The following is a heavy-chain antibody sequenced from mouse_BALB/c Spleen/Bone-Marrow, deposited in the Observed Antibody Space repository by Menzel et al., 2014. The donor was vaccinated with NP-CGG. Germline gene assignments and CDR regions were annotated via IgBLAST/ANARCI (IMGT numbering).Heavy chain of an antibody. J-gene: IGHJ2*01. Sequence: EVKLVESGGGLVQPGGSLRLSCATSGFTFTDYYMNWVRQPPGKALEWLGFIRNKAYGYTTEYSASVKGRFTVSRDNSQSILYRQMNTLRAEDSATYYCARDMGGILFDSWGQGTTLTVSS. CDR3: ARDMGGILFDS. CDR2: IRNKAYGYTT. V-gene: IGHV7-3*02. CDR1: GFTFTDYY. D-gene: IGHD4-1*01.